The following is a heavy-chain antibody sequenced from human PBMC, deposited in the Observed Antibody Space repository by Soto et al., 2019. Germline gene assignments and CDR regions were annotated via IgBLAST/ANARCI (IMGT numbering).Heavy chain of an antibody. CDR2: IDRDDDK. J-gene: IGHJ4*02. Sequence: SGPTLVNPTQTLTLTCTFSGFSLSTSGVCVTWIRQPPGKALEWLARIDRDDDKYYSTSLKTRLTISKDTSKNQVVLTMTNMDPVDTATYYCARIIGTSDFDYWGQGIPVTVSS. CDR1: GFSLSTSGVC. V-gene: IGHV2-70*11. D-gene: IGHD1-7*01. CDR3: ARIIGTSDFDY.